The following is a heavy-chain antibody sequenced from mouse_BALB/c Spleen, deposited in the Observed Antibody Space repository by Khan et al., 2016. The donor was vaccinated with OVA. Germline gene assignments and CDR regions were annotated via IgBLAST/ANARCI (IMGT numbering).Heavy chain of an antibody. D-gene: IGHD2-14*01. CDR2: INPRSDYT. CDR3: ARRTTGYAMDY. CDR1: GYTFPSNT. V-gene: IGHV1-4*01. Sequence: VQGVESGAELARPGASVKMSCKASGYTFPSNTMHWVKQRPGQGLEWIGYINPRSDYTIYNQKFKDKATLTADISSTTAYMQLSSLTSDDSAVYYCARRTTGYAMDYWGQGTSVTVSS. J-gene: IGHJ4*01.